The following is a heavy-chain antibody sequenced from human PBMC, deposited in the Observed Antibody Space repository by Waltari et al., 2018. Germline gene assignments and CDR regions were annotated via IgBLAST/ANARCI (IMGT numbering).Heavy chain of an antibody. J-gene: IGHJ6*02. Sequence: EEQLVESGGGLVQPGDSLRLSCAAPGFTFSSFWMNWVRQAPGKGPLWVSRISTDASDTTYADSVKGRFTISRDNARNTLYLQMNRLRAEDTAVYFCARVSRRTYRSPVPGRHYYYGMDVWGQGTTVTVSS. CDR1: GFTFSSFW. V-gene: IGHV3-74*03. CDR2: ISTDASDT. CDR3: ARVSRRTYRSPVPGRHYYYGMDV. D-gene: IGHD1-1*01.